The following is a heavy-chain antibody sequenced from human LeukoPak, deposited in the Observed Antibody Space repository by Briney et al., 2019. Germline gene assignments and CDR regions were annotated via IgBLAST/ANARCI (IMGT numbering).Heavy chain of an antibody. J-gene: IGHJ5*02. CDR1: GYAFTSYG. CDR2: ISAYNGNT. CDR3: ARENDWFDP. Sequence: ASVKLSCKASGYAFTSYGISWVRQAPGQGLEWMGWISAYNGNTNYAQKLQGRVTMTTDTSTSTAYKELRSLRSDDTAVYYCARENDWFDPWGQGTLVTVSS. V-gene: IGHV1-18*01.